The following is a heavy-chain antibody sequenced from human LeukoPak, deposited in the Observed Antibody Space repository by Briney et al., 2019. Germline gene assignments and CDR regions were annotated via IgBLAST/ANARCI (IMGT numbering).Heavy chain of an antibody. CDR2: ISGSGDST. Sequence: GGSLRLSCAASGFTFSNYGMAWVRQAPGKGLEWVSAISGSGDSTYYADSMKGRFTISRDSSKNTLYLQMNSLRVEDTALYYCSKERPDYGVSLDYWGQGTQVTVSS. D-gene: IGHD4-17*01. J-gene: IGHJ4*02. CDR3: SKERPDYGVSLDY. V-gene: IGHV3-23*01. CDR1: GFTFSNYG.